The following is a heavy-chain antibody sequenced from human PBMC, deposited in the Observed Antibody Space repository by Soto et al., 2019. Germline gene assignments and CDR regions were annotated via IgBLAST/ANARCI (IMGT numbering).Heavy chain of an antibody. V-gene: IGHV3-30*18. CDR1: GFPFSSYV. CDR3: AKGRRYCSSTSCYSYYYGMDV. J-gene: IGHJ6*02. CDR2: ISYDGSNK. D-gene: IGHD2-2*01. Sequence: PGGSLRLSCAASGFPFSSYVMHWVRQAPGKGLEWVAVISYDGSNKYYADSVKGRFTISRDNSKNTLYLQMNSLRAEDTAVYYCAKGRRYCSSTSCYSYYYGMDVWGQGTTVTVS.